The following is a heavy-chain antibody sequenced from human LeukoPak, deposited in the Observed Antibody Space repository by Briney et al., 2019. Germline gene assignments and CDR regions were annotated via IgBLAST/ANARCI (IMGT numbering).Heavy chain of an antibody. Sequence: GGSLRLSCAASGFTFSDYYMSWVRQAPGKGLEWVSVIYSGGSTYYADSVKGRFTISRDNSKNTLYLQMNSLRAEDTAVYYCARETGIGYFDYWGQGTLVTVSS. D-gene: IGHD1-1*01. CDR2: IYSGGST. CDR3: ARETGIGYFDY. CDR1: GFTFSDYY. V-gene: IGHV3-53*01. J-gene: IGHJ4*02.